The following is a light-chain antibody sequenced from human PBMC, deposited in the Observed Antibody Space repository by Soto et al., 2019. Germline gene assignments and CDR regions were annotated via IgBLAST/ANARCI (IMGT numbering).Light chain of an antibody. Sequence: DIQLTQSPSLLSASVGDRVTITCRASHDISTYLAWYQQKPGKAPKLLIYAAVTLQSGVPSRFSGSESGTEFTLTISSLQPEDFATYHCQQTYNTPWTFGQGTKVGIK. CDR2: AAV. CDR1: HDISTY. V-gene: IGKV1-9*01. CDR3: QQTYNTPWT. J-gene: IGKJ1*01.